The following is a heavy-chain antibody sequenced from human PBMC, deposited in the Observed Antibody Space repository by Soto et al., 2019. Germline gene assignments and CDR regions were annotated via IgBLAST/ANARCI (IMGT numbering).Heavy chain of an antibody. Sequence: ASVKVSCKASGYTFTSYDINWVRQATGQGLEWMGWMNPNSGNTGYAQKFQGRVTMTRNTSISTAYTELSSLRSEDTAVYYCAREHSSSWRFDYWGQGTLVTVSS. CDR1: GYTFTSYD. D-gene: IGHD6-13*01. CDR2: MNPNSGNT. CDR3: AREHSSSWRFDY. J-gene: IGHJ4*02. V-gene: IGHV1-8*01.